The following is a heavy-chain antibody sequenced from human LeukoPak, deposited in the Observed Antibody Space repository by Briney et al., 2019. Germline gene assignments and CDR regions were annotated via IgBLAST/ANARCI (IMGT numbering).Heavy chain of an antibody. Sequence: GGSLRLSCAASGFTFSDYYMSWLRQAPGKGLEWVSYISSSGSTIYYADSVKGRFTISRDNAKNSLYLQMNSLGAEDTAVYYCARVYDFWSGYYQLDYWGQGTLVTVSS. J-gene: IGHJ4*02. CDR3: ARVYDFWSGYYQLDY. V-gene: IGHV3-11*04. CDR1: GFTFSDYY. D-gene: IGHD3-3*01. CDR2: ISSSGSTI.